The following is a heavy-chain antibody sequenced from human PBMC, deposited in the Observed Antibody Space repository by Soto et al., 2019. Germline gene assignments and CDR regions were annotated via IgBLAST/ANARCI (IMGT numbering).Heavy chain of an antibody. CDR2: IWYDGSNK. D-gene: IGHD5-12*01. V-gene: IGHV3-33*01. J-gene: IGHJ6*02. CDR1: GFTFSSYG. Sequence: GGSLRLSCAASGFTFSSYGMHWVRQAPGKGLEWVAVIWYDGSNKYYADSVKGRFTISRDNSKNTLYLQMNSLRAEDTAVYYCAGDGATSSHYYYGMDVWGQGTTVTVSS. CDR3: AGDGATSSHYYYGMDV.